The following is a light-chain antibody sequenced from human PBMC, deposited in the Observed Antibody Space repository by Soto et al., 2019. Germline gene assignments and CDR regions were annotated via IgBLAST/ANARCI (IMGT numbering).Light chain of an antibody. CDR2: GAS. J-gene: IGKJ1*01. CDR1: QSVSSSF. Sequence: EIVLTQSPGTLSLSPGERATLSCRASQSVSSSFLAWYQQKPGQAPRLLIYGASSRATGIPDSFSGSGSGTDFTLTISRLEPEDFAVYYCQQYGGSPRTFGQGTKVDIK. CDR3: QQYGGSPRT. V-gene: IGKV3-20*01.